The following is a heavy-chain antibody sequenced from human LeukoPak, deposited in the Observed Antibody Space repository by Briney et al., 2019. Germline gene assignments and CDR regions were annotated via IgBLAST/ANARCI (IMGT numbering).Heavy chain of an antibody. CDR2: IYYSGST. Sequence: SETLSLTCTVSGGSISSYYWSWIRQPPGKGLEWIGYIYYSGSTNYNPSLKSRVTMSVDTSKNQFSLMLSSVTAADTAVYYCARALNPLPGTYYFDSWGQGTLVTVSS. J-gene: IGHJ4*02. D-gene: IGHD2-15*01. CDR3: ARALNPLPGTYYFDS. CDR1: GGSISSYY. V-gene: IGHV4-59*12.